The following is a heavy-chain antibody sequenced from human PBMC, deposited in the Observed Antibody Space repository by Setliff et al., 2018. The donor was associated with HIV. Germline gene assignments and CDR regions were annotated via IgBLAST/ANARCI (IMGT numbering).Heavy chain of an antibody. CDR1: GGTFSSYA. V-gene: IGHV1-69*01. J-gene: IGHJ6*03. CDR2: IIPIFGTA. D-gene: IGHD6-6*01. CDR3: ARDGASLAARTYNYYYMDV. Sequence: VKVSCKASGGTFSSYAISWVRQAPGQGLEWMGGIIPIFGTANYAQKFQGRVTITADESTSTAYMELSSLRSEDTAVYYCARDGASLAARTYNYYYMDVWGKGTTVTVSS.